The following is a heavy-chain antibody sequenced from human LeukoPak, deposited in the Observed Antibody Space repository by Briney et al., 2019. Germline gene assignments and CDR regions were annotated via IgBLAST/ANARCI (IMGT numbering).Heavy chain of an antibody. CDR1: GWSFNDYY. V-gene: IGHV4-34*01. Sequence: SETLSLTCAVYGWSFNDYYWNWVRQPPGKGLEWIGEINARGGTNYNPSLKSRVTISVDSSKNQFSLTLTSMIAADTAIYYCARGQVPAARGYNWFDPWGQGTLVTVSS. J-gene: IGHJ5*02. D-gene: IGHD2-2*01. CDR3: ARGQVPAARGYNWFDP. CDR2: INARGGT.